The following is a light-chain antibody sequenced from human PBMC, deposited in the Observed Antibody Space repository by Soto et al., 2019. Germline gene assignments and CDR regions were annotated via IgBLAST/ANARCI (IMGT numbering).Light chain of an antibody. CDR2: EVS. CDR1: SSDVGGYNS. V-gene: IGLV2-14*01. J-gene: IGLJ2*01. Sequence: QSALTQPAAVSGSPGQSITISCTGTSSDVGGYNSVSWYQHHPGKAPKLMIYEVSNRPSGVSNRFSGSKSGNTASLTISGLQAEDEADYYCGSFTTSRSLVVFGGGTKLTVL. CDR3: GSFTTSRSLVV.